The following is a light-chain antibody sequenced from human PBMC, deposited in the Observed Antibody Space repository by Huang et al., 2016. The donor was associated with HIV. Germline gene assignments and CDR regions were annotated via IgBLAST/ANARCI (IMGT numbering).Light chain of an antibody. J-gene: IGKJ4*01. Sequence: DIQLTQSPSSLSASVGDGITITCRASENIVYSLSWFRQRPGRSPEALIYAASRLHAGVPSKFRATGSETNFTLSIDGLGPEDFATYYCQQSRSLPRTYGGGTKVDI. CDR1: ENIVYS. V-gene: IGKV1-39*01. CDR2: AAS. CDR3: QQSRSLPRT.